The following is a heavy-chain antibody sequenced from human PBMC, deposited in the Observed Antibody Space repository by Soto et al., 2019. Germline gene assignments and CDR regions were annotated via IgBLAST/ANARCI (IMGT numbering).Heavy chain of an antibody. CDR3: ARAYSPGLFDP. CDR2: ISANNGNT. V-gene: IGHV1-18*01. CDR1: GYTFTSYG. J-gene: IGHJ5*02. D-gene: IGHD2-15*01. Sequence: QVQLVQSGAEVKRPGASVKVSCKASGYTFTSYGISWVRQAPGQGLEWMGWISANNGNTKYAQNFQGRVTMTTDTSTSTAYMELRSLRSDDTAVYYCARAYSPGLFDPWGQGTLVTVSS.